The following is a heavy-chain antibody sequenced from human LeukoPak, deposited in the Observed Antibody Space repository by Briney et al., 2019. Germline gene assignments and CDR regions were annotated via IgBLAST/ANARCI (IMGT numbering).Heavy chain of an antibody. CDR2: ISGSGGST. CDR3: ARLGTHCSGGSCYYYYYGMDV. D-gene: IGHD2-15*01. Sequence: GRSLRLSCAASGFTFSSYAMSWVRQAPGKGLEWVSAISGSGGSTYYADSVKGRFTISRDNSKNTLYLQMNSLRAEDTAVYYCARLGTHCSGGSCYYYYYGMDVWGQGTTVTVSS. V-gene: IGHV3-23*01. J-gene: IGHJ6*02. CDR1: GFTFSSYA.